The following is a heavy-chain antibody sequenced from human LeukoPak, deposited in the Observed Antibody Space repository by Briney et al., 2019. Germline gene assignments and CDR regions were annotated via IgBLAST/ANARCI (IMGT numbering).Heavy chain of an antibody. Sequence: SETLSLTCTVSGGSIGFYYWNWIRQPPGKGLEWIGCVYYNGSSNYNPSLKSRVTISVDTSKIQFSLKLSSVTAADTAVYYCARFGDDSSGYYYIDYWGQGTLVTVSS. CDR1: GGSIGFYY. V-gene: IGHV4-59*01. J-gene: IGHJ4*02. CDR3: ARFGDDSSGYYYIDY. D-gene: IGHD3-22*01. CDR2: VYYNGSS.